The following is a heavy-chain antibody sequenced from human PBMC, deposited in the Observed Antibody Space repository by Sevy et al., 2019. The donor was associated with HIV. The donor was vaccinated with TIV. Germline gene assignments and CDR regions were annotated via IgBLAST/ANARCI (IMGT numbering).Heavy chain of an antibody. CDR2: VVPLFGKA. CDR3: ARETGSFFRGDDSNTFYPRGVFDL. J-gene: IGHJ3*01. V-gene: IGHV1-69*13. D-gene: IGHD3-22*01. Sequence: ASVKVSCKASGGSFSNFAISWVRQAPGQGLEWMGGVVPLFGKANYEQKFRDRLTITADESTRTAYMELSSLRSEDTAVYFCARETGSFFRGDDSNTFYPRGVFDLWGQGTKVTVSS. CDR1: GGSFSNFA.